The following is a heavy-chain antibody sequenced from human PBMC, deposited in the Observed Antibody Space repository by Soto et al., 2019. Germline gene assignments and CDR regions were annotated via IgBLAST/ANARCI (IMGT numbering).Heavy chain of an antibody. D-gene: IGHD6-19*01. CDR1: GGSVSSSSYY. J-gene: IGHJ4*02. V-gene: IGHV4-39*01. CDR2: IYYSGST. CDR3: ARLQWLSNHFDY. Sequence: NPSETLSLTCTVSGGSVSSSSYYWGWIRQPPGKGLEWIGSIYYSGSTYYNPSLKSRVTISVDTSKNQFSLKLSSVTAADTAVYYCARLQWLSNHFDYWGQGTLVTVSS.